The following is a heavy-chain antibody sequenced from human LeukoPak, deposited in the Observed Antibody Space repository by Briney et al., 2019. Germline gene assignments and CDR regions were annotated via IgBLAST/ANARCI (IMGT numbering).Heavy chain of an antibody. V-gene: IGHV3-48*04. D-gene: IGHD5-18*01. CDR2: IISSSSTI. CDR1: GFTFSSYS. Sequence: GGSLRLSCAASGFTFSSYSMNWVRQAPGKGLEWVSYIISSSSTIYYADSVKGRFTISRDNAKNSLYLQMNRLRAEDTAVYYCARAKGTAMIKGHWFDPWGQGTLVTVSS. CDR3: ARAKGTAMIKGHWFDP. J-gene: IGHJ5*02.